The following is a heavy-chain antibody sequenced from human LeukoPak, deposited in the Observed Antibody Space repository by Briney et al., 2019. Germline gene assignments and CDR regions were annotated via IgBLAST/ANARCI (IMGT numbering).Heavy chain of an antibody. CDR1: GFTFSNYW. CDR3: AKDPKTNYGSGSYYSPNNWFDP. CDR2: INRDGINT. D-gene: IGHD3-10*01. Sequence: PGGSLRLSCAASGFTFSNYWVHWVRQAPGKGRVWVSRINRDGINTSYADSVKGRFTISRDNAKNTLYLQMNSLRAEDTAVYYCAKDPKTNYGSGSYYSPNNWFDPWGQGTLVTVSS. V-gene: IGHV3-74*01. J-gene: IGHJ5*02.